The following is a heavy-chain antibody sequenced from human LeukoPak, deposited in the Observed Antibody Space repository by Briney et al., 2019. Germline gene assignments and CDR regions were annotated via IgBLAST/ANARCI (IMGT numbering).Heavy chain of an antibody. J-gene: IGHJ4*02. CDR2: IYYSGST. CDR3: ARHGYCSGGSCDWDY. Sequence: PSETLSLTCTVSGGSISPFYWSWIRQPPGKGLEWIAYIYYSGSTRYNPSLKSRVAISVDTSNNQVSLKLSSVTDADTAVYYCARHGYCSGGSCDWDYWGPGTLVTVSS. D-gene: IGHD2-15*01. CDR1: GGSISPFY. V-gene: IGHV4-59*08.